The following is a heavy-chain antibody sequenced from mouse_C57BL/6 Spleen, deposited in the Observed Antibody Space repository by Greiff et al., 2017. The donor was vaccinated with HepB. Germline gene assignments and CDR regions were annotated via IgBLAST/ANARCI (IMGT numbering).Heavy chain of an antibody. CDR3: ARSGSSGYWFAD. CDR1: GYTFTSYT. J-gene: IGHJ3*01. D-gene: IGHD3-2*02. Sequence: QVQLQQSGAELARPGASVKMSCKASGYTFTSYTMHWVKQRPGQGLEWIGYINPSSGYTKYNQKFKDKATLTGDKSSSTAYMQLSSLTSEDSAVYYCARSGSSGYWFADWGQGTLVAVSA. CDR2: INPSSGYT. V-gene: IGHV1-4*01.